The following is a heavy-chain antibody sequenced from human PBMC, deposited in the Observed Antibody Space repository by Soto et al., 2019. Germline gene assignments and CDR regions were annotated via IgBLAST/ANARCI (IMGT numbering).Heavy chain of an antibody. Sequence: QVQLVESGGGLVKPGGSLRLSCVTSGFRFSDCNMSWIRQAPGEGLERISYIRSSTSGSAIYYADSVRGRVTISRDNAMNLLLRQIHRLRAEDTAVYYCPRPRAIWSPATFDVLGQGTMVTFSS. D-gene: IGHD2-2*02. CDR3: PRPRAIWSPATFDV. CDR2: IRSSTSGSAI. J-gene: IGHJ3*01. V-gene: IGHV3-11*01. CDR1: GFRFSDCN.